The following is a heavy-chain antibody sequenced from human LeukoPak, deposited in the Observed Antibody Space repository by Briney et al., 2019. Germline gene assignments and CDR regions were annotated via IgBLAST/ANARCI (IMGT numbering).Heavy chain of an antibody. CDR3: AKTGYSYGWGYYYYYYYMDV. V-gene: IGHV3-30*18. CDR2: ISYDGSNK. CDR1: GFTFSSYA. J-gene: IGHJ6*03. D-gene: IGHD5-18*01. Sequence: GGSLRLSCAASGFTFSSYAMHWVRQAPGKGLEGVAVISYDGSNKYYADSVKGRFTISRDNSKNTLYLQMNSLRAEDTAVYYCAKTGYSYGWGYYYYYYYMDVWGKGTTVTVSS.